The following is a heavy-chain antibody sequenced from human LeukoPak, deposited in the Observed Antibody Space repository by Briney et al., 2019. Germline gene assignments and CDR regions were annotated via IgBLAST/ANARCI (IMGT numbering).Heavy chain of an antibody. Sequence: KASETLSLTCTVSGGSISSSSYYWGWIRQPPGKGLEWIGSIYYSGSTYYNPSLKSRVTISVDTSKNQFSLKLSSVTAADTAVYYCARDRLDMGDFDPWGQGTLVTVSS. CDR3: ARDRLDMGDFDP. V-gene: IGHV4-39*07. D-gene: IGHD2-2*03. CDR1: GGSISSSSYY. CDR2: IYYSGST. J-gene: IGHJ5*02.